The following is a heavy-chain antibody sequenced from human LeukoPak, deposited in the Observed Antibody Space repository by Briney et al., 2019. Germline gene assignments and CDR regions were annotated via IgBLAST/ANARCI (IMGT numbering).Heavy chain of an antibody. D-gene: IGHD2-15*01. CDR2: IYYSGST. V-gene: IGHV4-39*01. Sequence: SETLSLTCTVSGGSISSSSYYWGWIRQPPGKGLEWIGRIYYSGSTYYNPSLKSRVTISVDTSKNQFSLKLSSVTAADTAVYYCAGKAYSDWFDPWGQGTLVTVSS. J-gene: IGHJ5*02. CDR3: AGKAYSDWFDP. CDR1: GGSISSSSYY.